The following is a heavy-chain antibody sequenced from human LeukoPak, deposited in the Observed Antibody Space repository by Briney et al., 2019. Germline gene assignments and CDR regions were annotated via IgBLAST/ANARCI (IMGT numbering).Heavy chain of an antibody. D-gene: IGHD5-24*01. J-gene: IGHJ6*02. CDR2: IYSGGST. CDR3: ASEMATAYYYYYGMDV. Sequence: LSGGSLRLSCAASGFTVSSNYMSWVRQAPGKGLEWVSVIYSGGSTYYADSVKGRFTISRDNSKNTLYLQMNSLRAEDTAVYYCASEMATAYYYYYGMDVWGQGTTVTVSS. V-gene: IGHV3-66*01. CDR1: GFTVSSNY.